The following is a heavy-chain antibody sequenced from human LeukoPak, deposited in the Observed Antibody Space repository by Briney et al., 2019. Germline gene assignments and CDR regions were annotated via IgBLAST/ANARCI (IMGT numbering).Heavy chain of an antibody. Sequence: GASVKVSCKASGGTFSSYAISWVRQAPGQGLEWMGRIIPILGIANYAQKFQGGVTITADKSTSTAYMELSSLRSEDTAVYYCASHVVLVTATFDYWGQGTLVTVSS. J-gene: IGHJ4*02. CDR1: GGTFSSYA. CDR3: ASHVVLVTATFDY. D-gene: IGHD2-21*02. CDR2: IIPILGIA. V-gene: IGHV1-69*04.